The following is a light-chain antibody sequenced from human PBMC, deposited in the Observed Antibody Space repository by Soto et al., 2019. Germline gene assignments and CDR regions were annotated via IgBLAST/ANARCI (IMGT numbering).Light chain of an antibody. Sequence: DIQMTQSPSSLSASVGDRVTITCRASQSISTYLNWYQQKPGKAPKALISAASSLQSGVPSNFSGSGSGTDFTLTISNLHPEDFATYYCQQSYRLPLTFGQGTKVEI. CDR3: QQSYRLPLT. J-gene: IGKJ1*01. V-gene: IGKV1-39*01. CDR2: AAS. CDR1: QSISTY.